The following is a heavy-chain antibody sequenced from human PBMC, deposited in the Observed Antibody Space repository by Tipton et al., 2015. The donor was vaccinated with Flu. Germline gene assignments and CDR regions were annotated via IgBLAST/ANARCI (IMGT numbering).Heavy chain of an antibody. CDR1: GGSFSGYGYY. CDR3: ASHLTGARYGMDV. V-gene: IGHV4-34*01. D-gene: IGHD7-27*01. CDR2: ISHSGNT. Sequence: LRLSCAVYGGSFSGYGYYWSWIRQPPGKGLEWIGQISHSGNTDYNPSLKSRVTMSVDTSKNQFSLNLSSVTAADPAVYYCASHLTGARYGMDVWGQGTTVIVSS. J-gene: IGHJ6*02.